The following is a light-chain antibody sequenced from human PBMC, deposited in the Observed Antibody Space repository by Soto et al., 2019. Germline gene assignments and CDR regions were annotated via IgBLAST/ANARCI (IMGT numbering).Light chain of an antibody. CDR3: QQHNGWPLT. CDR1: QTLNNY. Sequence: EIVMTQSPATLSVFPGETATLSCRASQTLNNYLAWYQQKPGQAPRLLIYGVSTRATGIPARFIGSGSGTESPLAINNLQSEDSAVYYCQQHNGWPLTFGAGTKVEIK. V-gene: IGKV3-15*01. CDR2: GVS. J-gene: IGKJ4*01.